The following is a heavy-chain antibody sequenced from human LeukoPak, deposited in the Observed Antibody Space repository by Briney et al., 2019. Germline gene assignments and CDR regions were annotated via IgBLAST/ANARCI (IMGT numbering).Heavy chain of an antibody. Sequence: GGSLRLSCSASGFTFSSYGMHWVRQAPGKGLEYVSGISNKGGSTYYADSVKGRFTISRDNSKNTLHLQMSSLRANDTAVYYCVKSGTWADFDSWGQGTLVTVSS. CDR2: ISNKGGST. V-gene: IGHV3-64D*09. D-gene: IGHD1-26*01. J-gene: IGHJ4*02. CDR1: GFTFSSYG. CDR3: VKSGTWADFDS.